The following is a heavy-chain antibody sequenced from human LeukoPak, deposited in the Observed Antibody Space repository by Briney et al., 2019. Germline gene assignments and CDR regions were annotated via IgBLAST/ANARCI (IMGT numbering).Heavy chain of an antibody. D-gene: IGHD5-18*01. J-gene: IGHJ4*02. CDR3: ARGQLWSPLDY. CDR1: GFTFSSYG. Sequence: PGGSLRLSCAASGFTFSSYGMHWVRQAPGKGLEWVAVIWYDGSNKYYADSVKGRFTISRDNSKNTLYLQMNSLRAEDTAVYYCARGQLWSPLDYWGQGTLVTVSS. CDR2: IWYDGSNK. V-gene: IGHV3-33*01.